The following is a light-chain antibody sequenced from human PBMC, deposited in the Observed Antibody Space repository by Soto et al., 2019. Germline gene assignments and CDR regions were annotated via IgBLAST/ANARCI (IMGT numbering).Light chain of an antibody. Sequence: DIQMTQSPSTLSASVGDRVTITCRASQSISYRLAWYQQKPGKAPKLLIYDASNLESGVPSRFSGSGSGTEFTLTISSLQPDDFATYYCQQYKSYWTFGQGTKVEIK. CDR1: QSISYR. V-gene: IGKV1-5*01. CDR3: QQYKSYWT. CDR2: DAS. J-gene: IGKJ1*01.